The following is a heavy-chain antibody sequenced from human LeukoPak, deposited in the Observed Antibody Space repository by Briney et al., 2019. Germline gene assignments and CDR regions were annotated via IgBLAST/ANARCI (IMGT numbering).Heavy chain of an antibody. Sequence: PGGSLRLSCAASGFTFSSYAMSWVRQAPGKGPEWVSAISGSGSSTYYADSVKGRFTISRDNSKNTLYLQMNSLRAEDTAVYYCAKSTAPSLYGDYFDYWGQGTLVTVSS. D-gene: IGHD4-17*01. CDR3: AKSTAPSLYGDYFDY. CDR2: ISGSGSST. V-gene: IGHV3-23*01. CDR1: GFTFSSYA. J-gene: IGHJ4*02.